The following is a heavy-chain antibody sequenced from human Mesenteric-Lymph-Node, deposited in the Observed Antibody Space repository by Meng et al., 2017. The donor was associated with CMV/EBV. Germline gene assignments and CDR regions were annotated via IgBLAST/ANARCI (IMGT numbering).Heavy chain of an antibody. CDR1: GGSFSGYY. D-gene: IGHD2-15*01. V-gene: IGHV4-34*01. CDR3: ARGSDIPVNNY. Sequence: QVQLQQWGGGLLKPPETLSLTCAVYGGSFSGYYWSWIRQPPGKGLEWIGEINHSGVPNYNPSLKSRVTISLDRSKNQFSLKLSSVTAEDTAVYYWARGSDIPVNNYWGQGTLVTVSS. CDR2: INHSGVP. J-gene: IGHJ4*02.